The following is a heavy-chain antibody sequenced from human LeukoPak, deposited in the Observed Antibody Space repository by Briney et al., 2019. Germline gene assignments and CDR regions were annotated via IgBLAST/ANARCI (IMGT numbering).Heavy chain of an antibody. D-gene: IGHD3-10*01. Sequence: GGSLRLSCAASGFTFSSYAMSWVRQAPGKGLEWVSAISGSGGSTYYADSVKGRFTISRDNSKNTLYLQMNSLRAEDTAVYYCATAVRGVTRPYYFDYWGQGTLVTVSS. J-gene: IGHJ4*02. CDR3: ATAVRGVTRPYYFDY. CDR1: GFTFSSYA. CDR2: ISGSGGST. V-gene: IGHV3-23*01.